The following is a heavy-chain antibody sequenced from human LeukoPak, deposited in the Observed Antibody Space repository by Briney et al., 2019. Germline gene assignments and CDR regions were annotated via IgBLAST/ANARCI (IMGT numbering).Heavy chain of an antibody. J-gene: IGHJ4*02. V-gene: IGHV3-30*02. CDR2: IRYDGSNK. CDR1: GFTFSSYG. D-gene: IGHD6-19*01. Sequence: PGGSLRLSCAASGFTFSSYGMHWVRQAPGKGLEWVAFIRYDGSNKYYADSVKGRFTISRDNSKNTLYLQMNSPRAEDTAVYYCAKDRREYSSGWYLDYWGQGTLVTVSS. CDR3: AKDRREYSSGWYLDY.